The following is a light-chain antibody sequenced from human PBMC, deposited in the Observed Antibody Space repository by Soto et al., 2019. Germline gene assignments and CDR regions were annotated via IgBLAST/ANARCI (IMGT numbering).Light chain of an antibody. V-gene: IGLV2-11*01. CDR2: DVS. J-gene: IGLJ1*01. CDR3: CSYAGSYTHV. CDR1: SSDVGGYNY. Sequence: QSALTQPRSVSGSPGQSVTISCTGTSSDVGGYNYVSWYQQHPGKAPKLILYDVSKRPSGVPDRFSGSKSGNTASLTISGLQAADEADYYCCSYAGSYTHVFGTGTKLTVL.